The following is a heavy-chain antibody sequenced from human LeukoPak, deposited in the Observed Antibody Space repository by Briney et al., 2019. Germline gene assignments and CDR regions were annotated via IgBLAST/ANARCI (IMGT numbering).Heavy chain of an antibody. D-gene: IGHD2-15*01. V-gene: IGHV3-21*01. CDR1: GFTFSSNS. J-gene: IGHJ5*02. CDR3: ARGVDCSGGSCYSNWFDP. CDR2: ISNSGNYM. Sequence: GGYLRLSCAASGFTFSSNSMDWVRQAPGKGLEWGTSISNSGNYMYYADSVRGGFTFSKANAKNSLYLQMNSLRAEETAVYYCARGVDCSGGSCYSNWFDPWGQGTLVTVSS.